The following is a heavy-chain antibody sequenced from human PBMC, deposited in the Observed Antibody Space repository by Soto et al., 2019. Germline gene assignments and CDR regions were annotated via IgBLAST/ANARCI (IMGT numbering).Heavy chain of an antibody. CDR2: IIPILGIA. CDR1: GGTFSSYT. CDR3: ASDYGDRTLDY. D-gene: IGHD4-17*01. J-gene: IGHJ4*02. Sequence: QVQLVQSGAEVTKPGSSVKVSCKASGGTFSSYTISWVRQAPGQGLEWMGRIIPILGIANYAQKLQGRVTITADKSTSTAYMELSSLRSEDTAVYYCASDYGDRTLDYWCQGTLVTVSS. V-gene: IGHV1-69*02.